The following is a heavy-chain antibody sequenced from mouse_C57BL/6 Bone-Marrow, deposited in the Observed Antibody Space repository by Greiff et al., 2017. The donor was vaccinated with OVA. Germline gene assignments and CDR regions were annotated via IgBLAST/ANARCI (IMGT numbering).Heavy chain of an antibody. Sequence: QVQLKESGPELVKPGASVKLSCKASGYTFTSYDINWVKQRPGQGLEWIGWIYHRDGSTKYNEKFKGKATLTVDTSSSTAYMELHSLTSEDSAVYFCARGGVTGWYFDVWGTGTTVTVSS. CDR1: GYTFTSYD. J-gene: IGHJ1*03. V-gene: IGHV1-85*01. D-gene: IGHD4-1*01. CDR2: IYHRDGST. CDR3: ARGGVTGWYFDV.